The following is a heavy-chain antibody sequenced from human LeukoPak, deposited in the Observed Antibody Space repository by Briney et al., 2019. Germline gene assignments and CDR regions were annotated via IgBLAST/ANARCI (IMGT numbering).Heavy chain of an antibody. J-gene: IGHJ4*02. CDR2: IYYSGST. D-gene: IGHD3-9*01. CDR1: GFTFSSQT. CDR3: ARVRYDILTGYYVFDY. Sequence: PGGSLRLSCAASGFTFSSQTMSWVRQAPGKGLEWIGSIYYSGSTYYNPSLKSRVTISVDTSKNQFSLKLSSVTAADTAVYYCARVRYDILTGYYVFDYWGQGTLVTVSS. V-gene: IGHV4-39*07.